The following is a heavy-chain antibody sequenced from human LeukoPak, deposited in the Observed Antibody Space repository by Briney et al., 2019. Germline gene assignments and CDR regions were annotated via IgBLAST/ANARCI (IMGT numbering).Heavy chain of an antibody. CDR2: INHSGST. Sequence: SETLSLTCAVYGGSFSGYYWSWIRQPPGKGLEWIGEINHSGSTNYNPSLKSRVTISVDTSKNQFSLKLSSVTAADTAVYYCARDNSYMDVWGKGTTVTVSS. D-gene: IGHD1-14*01. V-gene: IGHV4-34*01. CDR1: GGSFSGYY. CDR3: ARDNSYMDV. J-gene: IGHJ6*03.